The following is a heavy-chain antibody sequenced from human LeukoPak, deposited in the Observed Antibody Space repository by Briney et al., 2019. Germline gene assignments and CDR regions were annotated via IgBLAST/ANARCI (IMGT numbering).Heavy chain of an antibody. V-gene: IGHV3-23*01. J-gene: IGHJ3*02. CDR2: ISGSGGST. Sequence: GGSLRLSCAASGFTFSSYAMSWVRQAPGKGLKWVSAISGSGGSTYYADSVKGRFTISRDNSKNTLYLQMNSLRAEDTAVYYCAKVSPDYYDSSGYSPDAFDIWGQGTMVTVSS. CDR1: GFTFSSYA. CDR3: AKVSPDYYDSSGYSPDAFDI. D-gene: IGHD3-22*01.